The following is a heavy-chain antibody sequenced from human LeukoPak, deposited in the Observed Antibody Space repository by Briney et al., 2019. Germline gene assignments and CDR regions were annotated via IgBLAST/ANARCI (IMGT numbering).Heavy chain of an antibody. D-gene: IGHD3-22*01. CDR1: GYTLTELS. CDR2: FDPEDGET. CDR3: ASYYYDSSGYYSDAFDI. Sequence: GASVKVSCKVSGYTLTELSMHWVRQAPGKGLEWMGGFDPEDGETIYAQKFQGRVTMTEDTSTDTAYMELSSLRSEDTAVYYCASYYYDSSGYYSDAFDIWGQGTMVTVSS. V-gene: IGHV1-24*01. J-gene: IGHJ3*02.